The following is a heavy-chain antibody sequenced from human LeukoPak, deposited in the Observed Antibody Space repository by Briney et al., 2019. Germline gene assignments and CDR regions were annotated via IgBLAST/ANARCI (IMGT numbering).Heavy chain of an antibody. Sequence: PSETLSLTCAVYGGSFSGYYWSWIRQPPGKGLEWIGEINHSGSTNYNPSLKSRVTISVDTSKNQFSLKLSSVTAADTAVYYCARPKHYYGSGSYLVYWGQGTLVTVSS. V-gene: IGHV4-34*01. CDR1: GGSFSGYY. D-gene: IGHD3-10*01. CDR3: ARPKHYYGSGSYLVY. J-gene: IGHJ4*02. CDR2: INHSGST.